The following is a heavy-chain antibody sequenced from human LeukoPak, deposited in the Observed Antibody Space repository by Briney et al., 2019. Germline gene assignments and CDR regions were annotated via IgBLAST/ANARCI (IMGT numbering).Heavy chain of an antibody. V-gene: IGHV2-5*02. CDR2: IYWDDDK. D-gene: IGHD1-1*01. CDR1: GFSVNSSGVG. CDR3: AHRTMTTITGTTFDP. J-gene: IGHJ5*02. Sequence: SGPTLVKPTQTLTLTCSLSGFSVNSSGVGVGRIRQPPGKALEWLALIYWDDDKRYSPSLESRLTITRDTSRNQVVLKMTNMDPVDTGTYFCAHRTMTTITGTTFDPWGQGILVTVSS.